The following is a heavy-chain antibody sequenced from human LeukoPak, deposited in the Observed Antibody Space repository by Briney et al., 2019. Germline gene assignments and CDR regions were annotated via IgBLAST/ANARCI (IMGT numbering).Heavy chain of an antibody. CDR3: ATRKLGNDY. CDR1: GYSISSGYY. Sequence: SETLSLTCTVSGYSISSGYYWGWIRQPPGKGLEWIGSMYHSGTTSYNPSLKSRVTMSVDTSKNQFSLELSSVTAADTAVYYCATRKLGNDYWGQGTLVTVSS. CDR2: MYHSGTT. V-gene: IGHV4-38-2*02. J-gene: IGHJ4*02. D-gene: IGHD7-27*01.